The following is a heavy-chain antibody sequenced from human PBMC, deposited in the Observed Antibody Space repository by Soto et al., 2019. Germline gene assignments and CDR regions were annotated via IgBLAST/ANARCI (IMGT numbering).Heavy chain of an antibody. CDR1: GYAFNTYG. D-gene: IGHD6-25*01. V-gene: IGHV1-18*01. CDR3: VCALPSAAPFFDL. Sequence: QVQLIQSGAEVKRPGASLKVSCRASGYAFNTYGVTWLRQAPGQGLQWVGWMSTSNGHTNFAQNLQGRVTLTTDTSTSTAYMELRNLTADVTAVYYCVCALPSAAPFFDLCCQGTLVTVSS. CDR2: MSTSNGHT. J-gene: IGHJ4*02.